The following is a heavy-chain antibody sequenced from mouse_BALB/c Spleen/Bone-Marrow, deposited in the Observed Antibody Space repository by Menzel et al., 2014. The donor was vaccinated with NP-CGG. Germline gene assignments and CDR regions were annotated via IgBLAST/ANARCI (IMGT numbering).Heavy chain of an antibody. CDR2: IYPGNSDT. D-gene: IGHD3-3*01. J-gene: IGHJ2*01. V-gene: IGHV1-5*01. Sequence: EVQLQQSGAVPARPGASVKMSCKASGYTFTSYWMHWVQQRPGQGLEWTGAIYPGNSDTNYNQKFKGKAILTAVTPTSTAYMELSSLTNEDSAVYYGTRGLGLRKNSLDYWGQAPTPTVPS. CDR1: GYTFTSYW. CDR3: TRGLGLRKNSLDY.